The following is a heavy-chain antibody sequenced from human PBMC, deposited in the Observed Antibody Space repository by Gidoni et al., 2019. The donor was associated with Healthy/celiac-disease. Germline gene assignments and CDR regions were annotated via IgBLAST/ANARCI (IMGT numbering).Heavy chain of an antibody. V-gene: IGHV3-33*01. Sequence: QVQLVESGGGVVQPGRSLRLSCAASGFTFSSYGMHWVRQAPGKGLEWVAVIWYDGSNKYYADSVKGRFTISRDNSKNTLYLQMNSLRAEDTAVYYCARRVSSGYVDYWGQGTLVTVSS. CDR3: ARRVSSGYVDY. CDR2: IWYDGSNK. J-gene: IGHJ4*02. CDR1: GFTFSSYG. D-gene: IGHD3-22*01.